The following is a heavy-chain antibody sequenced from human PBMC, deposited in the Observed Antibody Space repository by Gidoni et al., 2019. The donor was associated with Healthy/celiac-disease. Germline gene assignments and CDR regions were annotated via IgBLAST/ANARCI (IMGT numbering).Heavy chain of an antibody. J-gene: IGHJ5*02. V-gene: IGHV5-10-1*03. CDR1: GYSFTSYW. Sequence: EVQLVQSGAEVKKPGESLRISCKGSGYSFTSYWISWVRQMPGKGLEWMGRIDPSDSYTNYSPSLQGHVTISADKSISTAYLQWSSLKASDTAMYYCARAIPGYCSGGSCYSGPYTWFDPWGQGTLVTVSS. CDR2: IDPSDSYT. CDR3: ARAIPGYCSGGSCYSGPYTWFDP. D-gene: IGHD2-15*01.